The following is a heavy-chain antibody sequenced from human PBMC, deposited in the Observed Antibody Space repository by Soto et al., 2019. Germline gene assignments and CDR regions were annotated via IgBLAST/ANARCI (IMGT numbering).Heavy chain of an antibody. CDR3: AVSRWLQFDEPTY. Sequence: ASSVKVSFKASGFTFTSAAVQLLLQARVQRLELIGWIVVGSGNTNYAQKFQERVTITRDMSTSTAYMELSSLRSEDTAVYYCAVSRWLQFDEPTYWGQGTLVTVSS. D-gene: IGHD5-12*01. CDR1: GFTFTSAA. J-gene: IGHJ4*02. V-gene: IGHV1-58*01. CDR2: IVVGSGNT.